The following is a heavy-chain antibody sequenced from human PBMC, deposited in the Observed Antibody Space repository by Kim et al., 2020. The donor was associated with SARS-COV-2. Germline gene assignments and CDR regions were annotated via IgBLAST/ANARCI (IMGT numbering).Heavy chain of an antibody. CDR1: GGSISSSSYY. J-gene: IGHJ4*02. V-gene: IGHV4-39*01. CDR2: IYYSGST. CDR3: ARGLWGGYSYGTDEYYFDY. D-gene: IGHD5-18*01. Sequence: SETLSLTCTVSGGSISSSSYYWGWIRQPPGKGLEWIGSIYYSGSTYYNPSLKSRVTISVDTSKNQFSLKLSSVTAADTAVYYCARGLWGGYSYGTDEYYFDYWGQGTLVTVSS.